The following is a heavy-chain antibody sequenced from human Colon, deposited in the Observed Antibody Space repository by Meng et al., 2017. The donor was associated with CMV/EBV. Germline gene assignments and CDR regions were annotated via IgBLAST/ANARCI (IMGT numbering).Heavy chain of an antibody. D-gene: IGHD3-10*01. CDR1: GGSISITSYY. J-gene: IGHJ4*02. CDR3: ARAHLGFRFGGLSH. V-gene: IGHV4-39*07. Sequence: SETLSLTCTVSGGSISITSYYWAWIRQSPGEGLDWIGSIFYTGDTQYNPSLKSRVSLSVDTSKHQFSLHVTSVTAADTAIYYCARAHLGFRFGGLSHWGQGMLVTVSS. CDR2: IFYTGDT.